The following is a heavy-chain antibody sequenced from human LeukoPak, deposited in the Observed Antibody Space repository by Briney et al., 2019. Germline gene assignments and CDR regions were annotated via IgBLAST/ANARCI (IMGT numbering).Heavy chain of an antibody. CDR1: GFTFSTYN. CDR2: ISGSGTFT. CDR3: ARGGYQHYALVDY. D-gene: IGHD5-18*01. J-gene: IGHJ4*02. V-gene: IGHV3-21*05. Sequence: GGSLRLSCAASGFTFSTYNMNWVRQAPGKGLERVSHISGSGTFTNYADSVKGRFTISRDNAGNSLHLQMNSLRAEDSAMYYCARGGYQHYALVDYWGQGTLATVSS.